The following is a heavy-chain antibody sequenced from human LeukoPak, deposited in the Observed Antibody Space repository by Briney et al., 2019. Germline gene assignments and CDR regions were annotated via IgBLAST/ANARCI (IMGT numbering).Heavy chain of an antibody. CDR2: IYYSGST. CDR1: GGSVSSGSYY. CDR3: ARVLRDSSGYYFDY. V-gene: IGHV4-61*01. Sequence: SETLSLTCTVSGGSVSSGSYYWSWIRQPPGKGLEWIGYIYYSGSTNYNPSLKSRVTISVDRSKNQFSLKLSSVTAADTAVYYCARVLRDSSGYYFDYWGQGTLVTVSS. J-gene: IGHJ4*02. D-gene: IGHD3-22*01.